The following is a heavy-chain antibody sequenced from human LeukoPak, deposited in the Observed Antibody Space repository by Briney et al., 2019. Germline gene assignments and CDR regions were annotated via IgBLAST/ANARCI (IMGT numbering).Heavy chain of an antibody. J-gene: IGHJ4*02. CDR2: VSGSGGST. D-gene: IGHD3-9*01. CDR1: GFTFSSYA. CDR3: AKRTDVLTGYYNS. V-gene: IGHV3-23*01. Sequence: GGSLRLSCAASGFTFSSYAMSWVRQASGKGLEWVSHVSGSGGSTYYADSVKGRFTISRDNYNNALYLQMNSLRGDDTAVYYCAKRTDVLTGYYNSWGLGTLVTVSS.